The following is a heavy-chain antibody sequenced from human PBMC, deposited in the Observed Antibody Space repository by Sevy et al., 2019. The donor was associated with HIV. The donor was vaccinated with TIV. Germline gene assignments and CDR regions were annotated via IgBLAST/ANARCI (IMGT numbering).Heavy chain of an antibody. CDR1: GFTFSSYS. Sequence: GGSLRLSCAASGFTFSSYSMNWVRQAPGKGLEWVSYISSSSTIYYADSVKGRFTISRDNAKNSLYLQMNSLRDEDTAVYYCARDLVVAFDYWGQGTLVTVSS. CDR2: ISSSSTI. CDR3: ARDLVVAFDY. D-gene: IGHD2-15*01. V-gene: IGHV3-48*02. J-gene: IGHJ4*02.